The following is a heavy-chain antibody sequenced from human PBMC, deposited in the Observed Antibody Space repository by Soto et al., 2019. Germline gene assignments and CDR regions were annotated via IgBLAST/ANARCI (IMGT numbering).Heavy chain of an antibody. V-gene: IGHV1-69*05. CDR2: IIPIFGTA. J-gene: IGHJ3*02. Sequence: ASVKVSCKASGGTFSSYAISWVRQAPGQGLEWMGGIIPIFGTANYAQKFQGRVTITRDTSISTAYMELSRLRSDDTAVYYCARPIAARRAWDAFDIWGQGTMVTVSS. CDR1: GGTFSSYA. CDR3: ARPIAARRAWDAFDI. D-gene: IGHD6-6*01.